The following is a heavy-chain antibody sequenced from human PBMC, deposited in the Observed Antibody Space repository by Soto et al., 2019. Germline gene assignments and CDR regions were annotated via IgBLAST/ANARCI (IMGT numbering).Heavy chain of an antibody. CDR3: ARDRVGATTFTSDAFEI. D-gene: IGHD1-26*01. CDR2: IKQDGSEK. Sequence: GGSLRLSCAASGFTFSSYWMSWVRQAPGKGLEWVANIKQDGSEKYYVDSVKGRFTISRDNAKNSLYLQMNSLRAEDTAVYYCARDRVGATTFTSDAFEIWGQGTMVTVSS. CDR1: GFTFSSYW. J-gene: IGHJ3*02. V-gene: IGHV3-7*01.